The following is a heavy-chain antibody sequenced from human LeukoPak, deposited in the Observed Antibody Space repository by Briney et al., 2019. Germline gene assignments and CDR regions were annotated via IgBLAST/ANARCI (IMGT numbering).Heavy chain of an antibody. J-gene: IGHJ4*02. D-gene: IGHD6-6*01. CDR3: ARDGGEQLVGPFDY. CDR2: KSYDGSNK. V-gene: IGHV3-30-3*01. Sequence: GGSLRLSCAASGFTFNNYAMHWVRQAPGKGLEWVAIKSYDGSNKYYADSVKGRFTISRDNSKNTLYLQMNSLRAEDTAVYYCARDGGEQLVGPFDYWGQGTLVTVSS. CDR1: GFTFNNYA.